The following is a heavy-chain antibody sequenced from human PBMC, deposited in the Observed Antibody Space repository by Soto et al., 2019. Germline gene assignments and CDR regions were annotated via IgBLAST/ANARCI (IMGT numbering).Heavy chain of an antibody. D-gene: IGHD3-22*01. CDR1: GYTFVDYF. Sequence: ASVKVSCKTSGYTFVDYFIHWVRQAPGQGLEWMGGITPMFGTANYAQKFRGRVTITADESTSTAYMELSSLRSEDTAMYFCARDGTLYDSRAYYYLYWGQGTLVTVSS. J-gene: IGHJ4*02. V-gene: IGHV1-69*13. CDR3: ARDGTLYDSRAYYYLY. CDR2: ITPMFGTA.